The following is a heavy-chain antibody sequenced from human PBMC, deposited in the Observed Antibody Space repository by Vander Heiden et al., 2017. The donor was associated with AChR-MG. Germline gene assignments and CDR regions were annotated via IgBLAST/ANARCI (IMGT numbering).Heavy chain of an antibody. D-gene: IGHD4-17*01. V-gene: IGHV4-31*03. CDR2: IYYSGST. CDR3: ARDTYGDYDINWFDP. J-gene: IGHJ5*02. CDR1: GGSISRGGYY. Sequence: QVQLQESGPGLVKPSQTLSLTCTVSGGSISRGGYYWSWIRQHPGKGLEWIGYIYYSGSTYYNPSLKSRVTISVDTSKNQFSLKLSSVTAADTAVYYCARDTYGDYDINWFDPWGQGTLVTVSS.